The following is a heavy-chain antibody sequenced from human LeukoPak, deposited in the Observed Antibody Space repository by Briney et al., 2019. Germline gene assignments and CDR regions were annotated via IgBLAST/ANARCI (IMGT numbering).Heavy chain of an antibody. V-gene: IGHV3-23*01. CDR3: AKGTYSGSYYFDY. CDR1: GFTFSSYA. D-gene: IGHD1-26*01. Sequence: GGSLRLSCAASGFTFSSYAMSWVRQAPGKGLEWVSAISGSGGSTYYADSVRGRFTISRDNSKNTLYLQMNSLRAEDTAVYYCAKGTYSGSYYFDYWGQGTLVTVSS. CDR2: ISGSGGST. J-gene: IGHJ4*02.